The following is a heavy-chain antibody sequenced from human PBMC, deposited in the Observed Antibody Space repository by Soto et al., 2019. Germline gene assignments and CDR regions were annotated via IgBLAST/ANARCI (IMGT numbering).Heavy chain of an antibody. CDR3: TTDAFNERIVATTAGDY. Sequence: GGSLRLSCAASGFTFSNAWMNWVRQAPGKGLEWVGRIKSKTDGGTTDYAAPVKGRFTISRDDSKNTLYLQMNSLKTEDTAVYYCTTDAFNERIVATTAGDYWGQGTLVTVSS. D-gene: IGHD5-12*01. CDR2: IKSKTDGGTT. J-gene: IGHJ4*02. V-gene: IGHV3-15*07. CDR1: GFTFSNAW.